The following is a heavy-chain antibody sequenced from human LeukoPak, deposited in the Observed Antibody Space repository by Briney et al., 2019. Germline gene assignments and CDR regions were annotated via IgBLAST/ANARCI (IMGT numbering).Heavy chain of an antibody. Sequence: SETLSLTCAVSGYSISSGYYWGWIRQPPGKGLEWIGSIYHSGSTYYNPSLKSRVTISVDTSKNHFSLKLSSVTAADTAVYYCARRYSSGRYNYWGQGTLVTVSS. CDR3: ARRYSSGRYNY. V-gene: IGHV4-38-2*01. J-gene: IGHJ4*02. CDR2: IYHSGST. CDR1: GYSISSGYY. D-gene: IGHD6-19*01.